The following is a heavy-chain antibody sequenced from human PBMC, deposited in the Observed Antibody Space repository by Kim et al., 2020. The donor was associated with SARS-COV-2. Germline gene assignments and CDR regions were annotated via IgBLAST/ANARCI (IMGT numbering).Heavy chain of an antibody. CDR3: ARADILTGNGMDV. D-gene: IGHD3-9*01. V-gene: IGHV1-8*01. Sequence: GYAEKFQSRVTMTRNTSISTAYMELSSLRSEDTAVYYCARADILTGNGMDVWGQGTTVTVSS. J-gene: IGHJ6*02.